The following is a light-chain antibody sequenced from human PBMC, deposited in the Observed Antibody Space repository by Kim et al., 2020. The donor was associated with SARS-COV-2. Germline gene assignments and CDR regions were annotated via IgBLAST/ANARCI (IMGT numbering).Light chain of an antibody. CDR1: NIGSKS. CDR3: QVWDSSSDHPV. V-gene: IGLV3-21*04. Sequence: APGTTARITVGGNNIGSKSVHWYQKKPGQAPVLVIYYDSDRPSGIPERFSGSNSGNTATLTISRVEAGDEADYYCQVWDSSSDHPVFGGGTQLTVL. CDR2: YDS. J-gene: IGLJ3*02.